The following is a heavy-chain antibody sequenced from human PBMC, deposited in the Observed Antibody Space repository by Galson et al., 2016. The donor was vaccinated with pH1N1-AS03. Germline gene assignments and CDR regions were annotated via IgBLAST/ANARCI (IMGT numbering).Heavy chain of an antibody. CDR3: ARSPYDSGRRGGRHFDY. V-gene: IGHV2-70*11. J-gene: IGHJ4*02. CDR2: IDWDNDK. CDR1: GFPLSTNKMC. Sequence: PALVKPTQILTLTCTFSGFPLSTNKMCVSWIRQPPGKALEWLARIDWDNDKNYSPSLKPRLTISKDTSKNPWVLTITNMNPAYPATYYCARSPYDSGRRGGRHFDYWGQGTLVTVSS. D-gene: IGHD6-19*01.